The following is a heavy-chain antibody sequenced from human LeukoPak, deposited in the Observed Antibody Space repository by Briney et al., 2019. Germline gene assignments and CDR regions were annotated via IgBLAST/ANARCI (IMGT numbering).Heavy chain of an antibody. D-gene: IGHD6-6*01. CDR3: ARGGAARPDF. Sequence: GGSLRLSCAASGFTFSSYSMNWVRQAPGKGLEWVSSIGSSSGYIYYADSVKGRFTISRDNAKNSLYLQMNSLRVEDTAVYYCARGGAARPDFWGQGTLVTVSS. CDR1: GFTFSSYS. V-gene: IGHV3-21*01. J-gene: IGHJ4*02. CDR2: IGSSSGYI.